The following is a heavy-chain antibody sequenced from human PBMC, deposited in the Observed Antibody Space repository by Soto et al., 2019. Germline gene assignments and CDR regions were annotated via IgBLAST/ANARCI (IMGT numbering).Heavy chain of an antibody. V-gene: IGHV4-39*01. CDR3: ARRGSGSYSDY. J-gene: IGHJ4*02. Sequence: PSETLSLTCTVSGGSISISSYYWGWILQPPGKGLEWIGSIYYSGSTYYNPSLKSRVTISVDTSKNQFSLKLSSVTAADTAVYYCARRGSGSYSDYWGQGTLVTVSS. D-gene: IGHD3-10*01. CDR1: GGSISISSYY. CDR2: IYYSGST.